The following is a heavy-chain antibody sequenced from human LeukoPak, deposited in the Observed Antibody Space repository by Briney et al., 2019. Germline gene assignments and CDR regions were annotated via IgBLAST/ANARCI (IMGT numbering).Heavy chain of an antibody. CDR2: INRGGST. J-gene: IGHJ4*02. V-gene: IGHV4-34*01. D-gene: IGHD3-9*01. Sequence: SETLSLTCTVSGGSISSYYWSWIRQPPGKGLEWIGEINRGGSTNYNPSLKSRVTISVDPSKNQFSLKLNSVTAADTAVYYCARWGFLTGYDVVNDWGQGTLVTVSS. CDR3: ARWGFLTGYDVVND. CDR1: GGSISSYY.